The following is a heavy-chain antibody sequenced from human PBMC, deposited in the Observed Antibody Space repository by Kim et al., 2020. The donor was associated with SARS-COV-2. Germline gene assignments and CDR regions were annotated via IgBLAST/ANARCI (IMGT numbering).Heavy chain of an antibody. V-gene: IGHV6-1*01. CDR2: RSKWYK. J-gene: IGHJ4*02. CDR3: ARNFDY. Sequence: RSKWYKDTAVSVKSRQTINPDTSKNQFSLQLNSVTPEDTAVYYCARNFDYWGQGTLVTVSS.